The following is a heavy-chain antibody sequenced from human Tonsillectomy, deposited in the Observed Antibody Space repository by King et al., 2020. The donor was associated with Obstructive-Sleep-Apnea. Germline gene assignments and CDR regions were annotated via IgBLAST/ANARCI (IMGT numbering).Heavy chain of an antibody. CDR2: ISYDGSNK. J-gene: IGHJ4*02. CDR1: GFTFSDYA. CDR3: ARIRGPPSGYVDY. Sequence: VQLVESGGDVVQPGRSLRLSCAVSGFTFSDYAMHWVRQAPGQGLEWAAVISYDGSNKYYADFVKGRFTISRDNSKNTLYLQMNSLRPEDTAVYYCARIRGPPSGYVDYWGQGTLVTVSS. V-gene: IGHV3-30*04. D-gene: IGHD3-10*01.